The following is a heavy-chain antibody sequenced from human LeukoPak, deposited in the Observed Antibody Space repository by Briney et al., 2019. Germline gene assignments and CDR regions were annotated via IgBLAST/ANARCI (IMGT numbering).Heavy chain of an antibody. J-gene: IGHJ4*02. V-gene: IGHV3-7*01. CDR3: ATGRSCTTCYLPDY. CDR2: INQDGGEK. CDR1: GFTFSSNW. D-gene: IGHD2-2*01. Sequence: PGGSLRLSCAASGFTFSSNWMNWVRQAPGKGLEWVANINQDGGEKYYVDSVKGRFTISRDNAKNSLYLQMNSLRAEDTAVYHYATGRSCTTCYLPDYWGQGTLVTVSS.